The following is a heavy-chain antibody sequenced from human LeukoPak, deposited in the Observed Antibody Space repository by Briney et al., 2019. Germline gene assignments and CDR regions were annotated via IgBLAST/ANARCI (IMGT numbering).Heavy chain of an antibody. CDR2: IYTSGST. J-gene: IGHJ6*02. D-gene: IGHD3-10*01. V-gene: IGHV4-4*07. CDR1: GGSISSYY. Sequence: SETLSLTCTVSGGSISSYYWSWIRQPAGKGLEWIGRIYTSGSTNYNPSLKSRVTMSVDTSKNQFSLKLSSVTAADTAVYYCARDSLSLRGVNYYYYYGMDVWGQGTTVTVSS. CDR3: ARDSLSLRGVNYYYYYGMDV.